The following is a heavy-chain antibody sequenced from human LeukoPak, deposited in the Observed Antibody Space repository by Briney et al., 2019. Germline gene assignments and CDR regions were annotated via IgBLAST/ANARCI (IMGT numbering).Heavy chain of an antibody. J-gene: IGHJ3*02. V-gene: IGHV5-51*01. CDR3: ARLRYYDSRGYENDAFDI. D-gene: IGHD3-22*01. CDR1: GYSFTSYW. Sequence: GESLKISCKGSGYSFTSYWIGWVRQVPGKGLEWIGSIYPGDSDTRYSPSFQGQVTISADKSISTAYLQWSSLKASDTAMYYCARLRYYDSRGYENDAFDIWGQGTMVTVSS. CDR2: IYPGDSDT.